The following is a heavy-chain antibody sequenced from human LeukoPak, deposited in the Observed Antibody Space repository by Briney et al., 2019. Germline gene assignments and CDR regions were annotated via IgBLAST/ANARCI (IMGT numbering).Heavy chain of an antibody. CDR3: ARGGSYHPADY. J-gene: IGHJ4*02. V-gene: IGHV1-18*01. CDR2: ISGYNGNT. Sequence: GASLKVSCKASGYSFSSYGITLVRQAPGQGLEWMGWISGYNGNTKYAQKFQGRVTMTTDTSTSKTYMDLRSLRIDDTAVYYCARGGSYHPADYWGQGTLVTVSS. CDR1: GYSFSSYG. D-gene: IGHD1-26*01.